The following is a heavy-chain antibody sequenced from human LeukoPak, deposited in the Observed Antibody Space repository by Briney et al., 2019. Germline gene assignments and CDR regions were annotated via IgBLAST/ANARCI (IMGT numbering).Heavy chain of an antibody. V-gene: IGHV3-48*01. J-gene: IGHJ4*02. Sequence: PGGSLRLSCAASGFTFSTYRMNWVRQAPGKGLEWVSYISTSSNIIYYADFVKGRFTISRDNAKNSLYLQMDSLRAEDTAVYYCATLGGLGRNYWGQATLVTVSS. CDR2: ISTSSNII. CDR1: GFTFSTYR. D-gene: IGHD3-16*01. CDR3: ATLGGLGRNY.